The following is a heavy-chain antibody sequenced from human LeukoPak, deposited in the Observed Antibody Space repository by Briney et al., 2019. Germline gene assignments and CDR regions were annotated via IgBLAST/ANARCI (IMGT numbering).Heavy chain of an antibody. CDR2: IYYSGST. Sequence: SETLSLTCTVSGGSVSSGSYYWSWIRQPPGKGLEWIGYIYYSGSTNYNPSLKSRVTISVDTSKNQFFLKLSSVTAADTAVYYCARVDSSGSRDAFDIWGQGTIVTVSS. J-gene: IGHJ3*02. D-gene: IGHD6-19*01. CDR3: ARVDSSGSRDAFDI. V-gene: IGHV4-61*01. CDR1: GGSVSSGSYY.